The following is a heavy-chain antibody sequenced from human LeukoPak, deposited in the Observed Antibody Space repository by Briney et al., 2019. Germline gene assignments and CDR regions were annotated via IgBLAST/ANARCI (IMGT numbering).Heavy chain of an antibody. CDR2: INLISGAT. J-gene: IGHJ4*02. Sequence: GASVKVSCKASGYIFNGYFMHRVRQAPGQGPEWMGCINLISGATKYAPKFQGRVTVSRDTSISTAYMELSRLTSDDSAVYYCARDPAADEVGLDYWGQGTLVTVSS. CDR1: GYIFNGYF. D-gene: IGHD6-13*01. V-gene: IGHV1-2*02. CDR3: ARDPAADEVGLDY.